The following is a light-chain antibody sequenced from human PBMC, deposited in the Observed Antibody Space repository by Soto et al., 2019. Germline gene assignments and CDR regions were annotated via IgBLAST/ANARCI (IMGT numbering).Light chain of an antibody. CDR3: MQGLQTPII. CDR1: ESLLHSNGYNY. V-gene: IGKV2-28*01. Sequence: DIVLPQSPLSLPVTSGEASSISCRSSESLLHSNGYNYLDWYLQKTGQPPQIVIYLGSNRASGVPDRLSGSGSGTDFKLKISRVEAEDVGIYYCMQGLQTPIIFGQGTRLEIK. J-gene: IGKJ5*01. CDR2: LGS.